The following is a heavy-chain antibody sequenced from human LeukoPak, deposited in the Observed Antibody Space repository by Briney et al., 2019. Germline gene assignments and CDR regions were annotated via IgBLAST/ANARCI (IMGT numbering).Heavy chain of an antibody. CDR3: AKDLSLGGSGCPDY. CDR1: GFTFSSYS. J-gene: IGHJ4*02. Sequence: GRSLTLTCAASGFTFSSYSMHWVRQAPGKGLEWVAVISYDGSNKYYADSVKGRFTISRDNSKNTLYLQMNSLRAEDTAVYYCAKDLSLGGSGCPDYWGQGTLVTVSS. CDR2: ISYDGSNK. V-gene: IGHV3-30*18. D-gene: IGHD6-19*01.